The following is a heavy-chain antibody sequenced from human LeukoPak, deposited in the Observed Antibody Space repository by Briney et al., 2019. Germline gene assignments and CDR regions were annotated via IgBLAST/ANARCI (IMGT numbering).Heavy chain of an antibody. J-gene: IGHJ4*02. CDR3: AKVEGKSEGPFDY. Sequence: PGRSLRLSCAASGFTFDDYAMHWVRQAPGKGLEWVSGISWNSGSIGHADSVKGRFTISRDNSKNTLYLQMNSLRAEDTAVYYCAKVEGKSEGPFDYWGQGTLVTVSS. V-gene: IGHV3-9*01. CDR1: GFTFDDYA. CDR2: ISWNSGSI.